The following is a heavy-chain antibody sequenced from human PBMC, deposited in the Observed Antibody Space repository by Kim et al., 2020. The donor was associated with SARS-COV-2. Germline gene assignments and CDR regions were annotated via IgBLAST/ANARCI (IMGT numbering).Heavy chain of an antibody. D-gene: IGHD3-10*01. CDR2: IKQDGSEK. CDR3: ARDRGEWFGNWFDP. J-gene: IGHJ5*02. CDR1: GFTFSSYW. Sequence: GGSLRLSCAASGFTFSSYWMSWVRQAPGKGLEWVANIKQDGSEKYYVDSVKGRFTISRDNAKNSLYLQMNSLRAEDTAVYYCARDRGEWFGNWFDPWGQGTLVTVSS. V-gene: IGHV3-7*03.